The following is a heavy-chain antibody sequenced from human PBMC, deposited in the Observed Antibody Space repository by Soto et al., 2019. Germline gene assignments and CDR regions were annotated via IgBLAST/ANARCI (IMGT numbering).Heavy chain of an antibody. J-gene: IGHJ4*02. CDR2: IKSKTDGGTT. CDR3: TTAPSRCSGGSCWEEYFDY. CDR1: GFTFSNAW. D-gene: IGHD2-15*01. Sequence: GGSLRLSCAASGFTFSNAWMSWVRQAPGKGLEWVGRIKSKTDGGTTDYAAPVKGRFTISRDDSKNTLYLQMNSLKTEDTAVYYCTTAPSRCSGGSCWEEYFDYWGQGTLVTVSS. V-gene: IGHV3-15*01.